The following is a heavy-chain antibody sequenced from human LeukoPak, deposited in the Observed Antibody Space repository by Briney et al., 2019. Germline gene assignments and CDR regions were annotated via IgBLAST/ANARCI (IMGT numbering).Heavy chain of an antibody. J-gene: IGHJ3*02. Sequence: SETLSLTCTVSGYSNSSGYYWGWIRQPPGKGLEWIGSIYHSGSTYYNPSLKSRVTISVDTSKNHFSLKLSSVTAADTAVYYCARERSGDAFDIRGQGTMVTVSS. CDR3: ARERSGDAFDI. V-gene: IGHV4-38-2*02. CDR1: GYSNSSGYY. CDR2: IYHSGST.